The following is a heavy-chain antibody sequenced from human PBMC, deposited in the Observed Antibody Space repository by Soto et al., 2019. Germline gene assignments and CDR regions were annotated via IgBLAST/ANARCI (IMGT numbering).Heavy chain of an antibody. Sequence: SVKVSCKASGGTFSSYAISWVRQAPGQGLEWMGGIIPIFGTANYAQKFQGRVTITADESTSTAYMELSSLRSEDTAVYYCARNVEMATIRWFDPWGQGTLVTVSS. V-gene: IGHV1-69*13. J-gene: IGHJ5*02. D-gene: IGHD5-12*01. CDR2: IIPIFGTA. CDR1: GGTFSSYA. CDR3: ARNVEMATIRWFDP.